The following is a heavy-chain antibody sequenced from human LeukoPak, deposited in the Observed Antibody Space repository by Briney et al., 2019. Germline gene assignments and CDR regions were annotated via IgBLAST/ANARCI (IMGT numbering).Heavy chain of an antibody. V-gene: IGHV3-7*03. J-gene: IGHJ4*02. Sequence: GGSLRLSCAASGFTFSSYWMSWVRQAPGMGLEWVANIKQDGSEKYYVDSVKGRFTISRDNAKNSLYLQMNSLRAEDTAVYYCARGGEDIVVVVAATADYWGQGTLVTVSS. D-gene: IGHD2-15*01. CDR1: GFTFSSYW. CDR2: IKQDGSEK. CDR3: ARGGEDIVVVVAATADY.